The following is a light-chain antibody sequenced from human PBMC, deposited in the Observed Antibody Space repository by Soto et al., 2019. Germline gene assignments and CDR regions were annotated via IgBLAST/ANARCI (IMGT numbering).Light chain of an antibody. CDR2: DTV. Sequence: QAVVTPEPSLNVSPGGTVTLTCGSSTGPVSSGHYVYWFQQKPGQAPRTLIYDTVNTPSWTPALFSGSLLGGKDALTLSGAQPEYEADYFCLLSFNTLVVVGGGTPLTV. CDR3: LLSFNTLVV. V-gene: IGLV7-46*01. J-gene: IGLJ2*01. CDR1: TGPVSSGHY.